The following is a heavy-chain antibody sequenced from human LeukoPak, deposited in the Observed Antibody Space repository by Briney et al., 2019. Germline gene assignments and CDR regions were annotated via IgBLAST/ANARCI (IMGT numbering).Heavy chain of an antibody. Sequence: GGSLRLSCAASGFTFSSYGMHRVRQAPGKGLEWVAVISYDGSNKYYADSVKGRFTISRDNSKNTLYLQMNSLRAEDTAVYYCAKDGGVVRGVFDYWGQGTLVTVSS. CDR3: AKDGGVVRGVFDY. J-gene: IGHJ4*02. CDR2: ISYDGSNK. CDR1: GFTFSSYG. V-gene: IGHV3-30*18. D-gene: IGHD3-10*01.